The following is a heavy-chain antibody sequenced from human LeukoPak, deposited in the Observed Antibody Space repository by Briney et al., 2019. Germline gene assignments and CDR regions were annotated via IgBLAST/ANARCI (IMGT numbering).Heavy chain of an antibody. J-gene: IGHJ4*02. Sequence: GRSLRLSCAASGFTFSSYAMHWVRQAPGKGLEWVALIRYAGTNKYYADSVKGRFTISRDNSKNTLYLQMNSLRAEDTAVYYCAGSECGGDCYLDYWGQGTLVTVSS. D-gene: IGHD2-21*01. CDR2: IRYAGTNK. V-gene: IGHV3-30*04. CDR1: GFTFSSYA. CDR3: AGSECGGDCYLDY.